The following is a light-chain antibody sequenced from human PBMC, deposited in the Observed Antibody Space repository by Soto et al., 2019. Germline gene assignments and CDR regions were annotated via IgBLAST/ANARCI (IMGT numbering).Light chain of an antibody. CDR2: DAS. Sequence: DIPMTQSPSALSASLEDRAPIXGRASQSIKTWLAWYQRKPGRAPNLLIYDASSLQSGVPSRFSGSGSGTEFTLTISSLQPEDLAVYYCQQYHNWPYTFGQGTRLKIK. CDR3: QQYHNWPYT. CDR1: QSIKTW. J-gene: IGKJ5*01. V-gene: IGKV1-5*01.